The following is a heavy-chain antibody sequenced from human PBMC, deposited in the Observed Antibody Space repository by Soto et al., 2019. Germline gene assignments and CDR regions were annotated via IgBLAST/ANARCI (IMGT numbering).Heavy chain of an antibody. CDR3: ARISSYDYIWGSYRHLFDY. CDR1: GFSLSNARMG. J-gene: IGHJ4*02. Sequence: QVTLKESGPVLVKPTETLTLTCTVSGFSLSNARMGVSWIRQPPGKALEWLAHIFSNDEKSYSTSLKSRLTLSKDTSKIQVVLTITNIDPVDKATYYCARISSYDYIWGSYRHLFDYWGQGTLVTVSS. D-gene: IGHD3-16*02. CDR2: IFSNDEK. V-gene: IGHV2-26*01.